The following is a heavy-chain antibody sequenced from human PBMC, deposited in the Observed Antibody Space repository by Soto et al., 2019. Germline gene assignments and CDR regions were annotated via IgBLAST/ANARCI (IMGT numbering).Heavy chain of an antibody. CDR1: GGSISSGGYY. Sequence: PSETLSLTCAVSGGSISSGGYYWGWIRQPPGKGLEWIGSIYYSGNTYYNPSLKSRVTISVDTSKNQFSLKLSSVAAADTAVYYCARHKTDYAIPNWFDPWGQGTLVTVSS. V-gene: IGHV4-39*01. D-gene: IGHD4-17*01. CDR3: ARHKTDYAIPNWFDP. J-gene: IGHJ5*02. CDR2: IYYSGNT.